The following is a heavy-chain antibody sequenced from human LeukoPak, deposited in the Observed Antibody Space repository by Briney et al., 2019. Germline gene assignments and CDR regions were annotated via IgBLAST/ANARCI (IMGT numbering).Heavy chain of an antibody. Sequence: GGSLRLSCAASGFTFSSYAMSWVRQAPGKGLECVSAISGSGGSTYYADSVKGRFTISRDKSKNTLYLQMNSLRAEDTAVYYCAKDAHDSSGYYRLVVWGQGTLVTVSS. CDR2: ISGSGGST. D-gene: IGHD3-22*01. CDR3: AKDAHDSSGYYRLVV. V-gene: IGHV3-23*01. CDR1: GFTFSSYA. J-gene: IGHJ4*02.